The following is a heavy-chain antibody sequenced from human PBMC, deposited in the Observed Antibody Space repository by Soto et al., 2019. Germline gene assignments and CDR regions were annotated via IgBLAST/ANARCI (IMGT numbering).Heavy chain of an antibody. Sequence: GGSLRLSCAASGFTFSSYGMHWVRQAPGKGLEWVAVISYDGSNKYYADSVKGRFTISRDNSKNTLYLQMNSLRAEDTAVYYCAKDGPRGSYPYYWGQGTLVTVAS. V-gene: IGHV3-30*18. D-gene: IGHD1-26*01. CDR2: ISYDGSNK. CDR1: GFTFSSYG. J-gene: IGHJ4*02. CDR3: AKDGPRGSYPYY.